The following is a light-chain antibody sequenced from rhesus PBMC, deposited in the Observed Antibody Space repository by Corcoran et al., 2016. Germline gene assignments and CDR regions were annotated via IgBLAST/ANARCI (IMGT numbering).Light chain of an antibody. Sequence: DIQMTQSPSSLSASVGDTVTITCRASQGISSYLNWFQQKPGNAPKLLIYAATTVQSGVPSRISCSGSGTYFTLTISSLQPEDFATYYCQQYKGYPLTFGGGTKVEIK. V-gene: IGKV1-28*02. J-gene: IGKJ4*01. CDR1: QGISSY. CDR3: QQYKGYPLT. CDR2: AAT.